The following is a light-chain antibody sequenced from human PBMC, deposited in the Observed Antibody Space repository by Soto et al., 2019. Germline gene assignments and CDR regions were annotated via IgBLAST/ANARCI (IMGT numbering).Light chain of an antibody. Sequence: DIQMTQSPSTLSASVGDRVTITCRASQSIRSWLAWYQQKPGKAPKLLIYDASDLGSGVPSRFSGSGSGTEFTLTISSLQPDDFATYYCQQYNSYSRTFGQGTKVEIK. J-gene: IGKJ1*01. V-gene: IGKV1-5*01. CDR2: DAS. CDR3: QQYNSYSRT. CDR1: QSIRSW.